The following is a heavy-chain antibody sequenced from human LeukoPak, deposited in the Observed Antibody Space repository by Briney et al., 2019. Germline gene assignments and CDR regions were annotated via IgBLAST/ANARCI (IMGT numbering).Heavy chain of an antibody. Sequence: SETLSLTCTVSGGSIHSYWSWIRQPAGKGLEWIGRISGSGTITYNPALQSRLTISIDTSKNQFSLKLMSVTAADTAVYYCARESSGYYDSSGYYSTNFDYWGQGTLVTVSS. CDR1: GGSIHSY. CDR2: ISGSGTI. V-gene: IGHV4-4*07. J-gene: IGHJ4*02. CDR3: ARESSGYYDSSGYYSTNFDY. D-gene: IGHD3-22*01.